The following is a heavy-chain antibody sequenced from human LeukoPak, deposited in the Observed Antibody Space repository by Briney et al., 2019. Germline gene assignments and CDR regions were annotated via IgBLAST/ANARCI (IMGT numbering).Heavy chain of an antibody. CDR1: GGSFSGYY. J-gene: IGHJ4*02. Sequence: SETLSLTCAVDGGSFSGYYWSWIRQPPGKGLEWIGEINHSGSTNYNPSLKSRVTISVDTSKNQFSLKLSSVTAADTAVYYCAGFDFWSGYYDYWGQGTLVTVSS. CDR2: INHSGST. CDR3: AGFDFWSGYYDY. V-gene: IGHV4-34*01. D-gene: IGHD3-3*01.